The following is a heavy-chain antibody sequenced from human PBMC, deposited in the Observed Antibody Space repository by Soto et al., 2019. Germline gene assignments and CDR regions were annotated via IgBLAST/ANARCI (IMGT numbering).Heavy chain of an antibody. CDR3: ARDHRWAFDY. D-gene: IGHD3-16*01. Sequence: AGGHLSLSCVASGFTFASYAMNWVRQAPGKGLEWISWIGPSSSETEYSDSVQGRFTITRDNAKNLLYLQMNRLKDEDTAVYYCARDHRWAFDYWGQGALVTVSS. CDR1: GFTFASYA. V-gene: IGHV3-21*05. J-gene: IGHJ4*02. CDR2: IGPSSSET.